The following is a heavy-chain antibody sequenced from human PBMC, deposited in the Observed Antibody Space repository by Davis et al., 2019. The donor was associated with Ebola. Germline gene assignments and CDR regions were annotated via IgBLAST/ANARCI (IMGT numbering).Heavy chain of an antibody. CDR2: IKQDGSEK. CDR1: GFIFSNYW. D-gene: IGHD3-16*01. CDR3: TREGELWITFPDY. J-gene: IGHJ4*02. V-gene: IGHV3-7*03. Sequence: GESLKISCAASGFIFSNYWMSWVRQAPGKGPEWVAIIKQDGSEKYYVDSMKGRLTISRDNAKNSLYLQMNSLRAEDTAVYYCTREGELWITFPDYWGQGTLVTVSS.